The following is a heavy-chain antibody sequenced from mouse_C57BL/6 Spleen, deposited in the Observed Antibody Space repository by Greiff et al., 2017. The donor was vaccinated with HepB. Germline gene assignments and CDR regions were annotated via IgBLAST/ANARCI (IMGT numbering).Heavy chain of an antibody. CDR2: IDPSDSYT. V-gene: IGHV1-69*01. CDR3: ARAFTYYFDY. Sequence: VQLQQSGAELVMPGASVKLSCKASGYTFTSYWMHWVKQRPGQGLEWIGEIDPSDSYTNYNQKFKGKSTLTVDKSSSTAYMQLSSLTSEDSAVYYCARAFTYYFDYWGQGTTLTVSS. D-gene: IGHD2-12*01. J-gene: IGHJ2*01. CDR1: GYTFTSYW.